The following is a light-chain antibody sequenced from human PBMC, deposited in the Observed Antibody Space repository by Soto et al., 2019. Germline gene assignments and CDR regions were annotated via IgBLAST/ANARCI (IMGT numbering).Light chain of an antibody. CDR2: EVV. CDR3: KSYAGSNTYV. J-gene: IGLJ1*01. V-gene: IGLV2-8*01. Sequence: QSVLTQHPSASGSPGQSVTISCTGTKNDIGVYDFVSWYRHHPGKAPRLIIYEVVQRPSGVPDRFSGSKSGNTASLTVSGLQAADEADYFCKSYAGSNTYVFGTGTKVTV. CDR1: KNDIGVYDF.